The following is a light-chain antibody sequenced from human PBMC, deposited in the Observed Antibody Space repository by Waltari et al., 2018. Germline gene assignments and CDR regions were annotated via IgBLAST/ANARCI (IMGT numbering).Light chain of an antibody. CDR3: QQYNYWPPA. CDR2: RAS. V-gene: IGKV3-15*01. CDR1: QRVSSH. J-gene: IGKJ4*01. Sequence: EIVMTQSPATLSASPGERATPSCRASQRVSSHLDWYQQKPGQAPRLLISRASTRATGIPARFSGSGSGTEFTLTITSLQSEDFAVYHCQQYNYWPPAFGGGTKVEIK.